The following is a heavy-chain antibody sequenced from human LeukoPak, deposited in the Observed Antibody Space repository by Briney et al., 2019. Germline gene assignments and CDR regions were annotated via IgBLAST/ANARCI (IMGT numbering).Heavy chain of an antibody. Sequence: SETLSLTCTVSGGSMSGYFWSWIRQPPGKGLEWIGYIYYSGSTTYNPSLKSRVTISVDTSKNQFSLKLSSVTAADTAVYYCARSITSSWYGDFQHWGQGTLVTVSS. D-gene: IGHD6-13*01. CDR1: GGSMSGYF. V-gene: IGHV4-59*01. CDR2: IYYSGST. J-gene: IGHJ1*01. CDR3: ARSITSSWYGDFQH.